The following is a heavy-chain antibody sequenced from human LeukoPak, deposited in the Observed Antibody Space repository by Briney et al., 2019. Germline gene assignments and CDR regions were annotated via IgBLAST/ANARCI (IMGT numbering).Heavy chain of an antibody. Sequence: ASVKVSCKASGGTFSSYAISWVRQAPGQGLEWMEGIIPIFGTANYAQKFQVRVTITADESTSTAYMELSSLRSEDTAVYYCARARDGYNQLFDNWGQGTLVTVSS. D-gene: IGHD5-24*01. J-gene: IGHJ4*02. V-gene: IGHV1-69*13. CDR3: ARARDGYNQLFDN. CDR2: IIPIFGTA. CDR1: GGTFSSYA.